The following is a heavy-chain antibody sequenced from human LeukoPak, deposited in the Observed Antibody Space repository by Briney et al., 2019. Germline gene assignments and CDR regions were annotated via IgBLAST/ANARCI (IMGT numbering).Heavy chain of an antibody. CDR3: VRGMQPSLMRASGMSY. Sequence: GGSLRLSCTTSGFPFNLYSMAWVRQAPGKGLEWVSSISSKGDYIFYADSVKGRFTISRDSSANSMYLQMNSLRAEDAAVYYCVRGMQPSLMRASGMSYWGQGTLVIVSS. CDR2: ISSKGDYI. V-gene: IGHV3-23*01. J-gene: IGHJ4*02. D-gene: IGHD2-8*01. CDR1: GFPFNLYS.